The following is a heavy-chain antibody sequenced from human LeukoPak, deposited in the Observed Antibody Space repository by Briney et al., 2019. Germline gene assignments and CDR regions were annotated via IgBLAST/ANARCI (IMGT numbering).Heavy chain of an antibody. CDR3: ARGRGVYDFWSGYPYYYYYYMDV. CDR2: MNPNSGNT. D-gene: IGHD3-3*01. Sequence: ASVKVSCKASGYTFTSYDINWVRQATGQGLEWMGWMNPNSGNTGYAQKFQGRVTITRNTSISTAYMELSSLRSEDTAVYYCARGRGVYDFWSGYPYYYYYYMDVWGKGTTVTVSS. CDR1: GYTFTSYD. J-gene: IGHJ6*03. V-gene: IGHV1-8*01.